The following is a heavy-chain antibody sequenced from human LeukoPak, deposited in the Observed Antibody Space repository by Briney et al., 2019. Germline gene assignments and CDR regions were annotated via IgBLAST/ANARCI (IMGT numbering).Heavy chain of an antibody. V-gene: IGHV3-7*01. CDR3: ARDGLLWFGELGY. Sequence: GGSLRLSCAASGFTFSSYEMNWIRQAPGKGLEWVANIKQDGSEKYYVDSVKGRFTISRDNAKNSLYLQMNSLRAEDTAVYYCARDGLLWFGELGYWGQGTLVTVSS. CDR1: GFTFSSYE. CDR2: IKQDGSEK. J-gene: IGHJ4*02. D-gene: IGHD3-10*01.